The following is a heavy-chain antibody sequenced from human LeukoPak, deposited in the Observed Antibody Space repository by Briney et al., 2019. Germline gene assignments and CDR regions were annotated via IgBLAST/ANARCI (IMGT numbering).Heavy chain of an antibody. CDR3: AKDRAILLNYDILTGYFDY. D-gene: IGHD3-9*01. CDR1: GFTFSSYG. CDR2: ISYDGSNK. J-gene: IGHJ4*02. Sequence: GGSLRLSCAASGFTFSSYGMHWVRQAPGKGLEWVAVISYDGSNKYYADSVKGRFTISRDNSKNTLYLQMNSLRAEDTAVYYCAKDRAILLNYDILTGYFDYWGQGTLVTVSS. V-gene: IGHV3-30*18.